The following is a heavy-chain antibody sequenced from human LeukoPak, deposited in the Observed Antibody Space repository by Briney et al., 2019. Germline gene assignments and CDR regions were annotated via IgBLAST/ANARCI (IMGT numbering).Heavy chain of an antibody. CDR3: ASRPANDYYYYYYMDV. CDR1: GGSISSGSYY. Sequence: SETLSLTCTVSGGSISSGSYYWSWIRQPAGKGLEWIGRIYTSGSTNYNPSLKSRVTISVDTSKNQFSLKLSSVTAADTAVYYCASRPANDYYYYYYMDVWGKGTTVTVSS. J-gene: IGHJ6*03. V-gene: IGHV4-61*02. CDR2: IYTSGST. D-gene: IGHD4/OR15-4a*01.